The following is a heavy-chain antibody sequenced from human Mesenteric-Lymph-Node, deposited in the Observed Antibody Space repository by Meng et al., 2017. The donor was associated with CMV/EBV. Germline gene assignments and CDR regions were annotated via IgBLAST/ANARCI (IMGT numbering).Heavy chain of an antibody. CDR3: ARGGHYDFWSGYYTQHWFDP. J-gene: IGHJ5*02. V-gene: IGHV4-39*07. CDR1: GGSISSSSYY. D-gene: IGHD3-3*01. Sequence: SETLSLTCTVSGGSISSSSYYWGWIRQPPGKGLEWIGSIYYSGSTYYNPSLKSRVTISVDTSKNQFSLKLSSVTAADTAVYYCARGGHYDFWSGYYTQHWFDPWGQGTLVTVSS. CDR2: IYYSGST.